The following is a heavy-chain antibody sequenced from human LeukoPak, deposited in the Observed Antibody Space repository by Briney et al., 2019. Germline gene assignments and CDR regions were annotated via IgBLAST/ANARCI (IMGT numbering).Heavy chain of an antibody. V-gene: IGHV3-7*01. CDR3: ARDQRGWELLSRLRQFYWYFDL. CDR1: GFTFSSYW. CDR2: IKQDGSEK. Sequence: GGSLRLSCAASGFTFSSYWMSWVRQAPGKGLEWVANIKQDGSEKYYVDSVKGRFTISRDNAKNSLYLQMNSLRAEDTAVYYCARDQRGWELLSRLRQFYWYFDLWGRGTLVTVSS. D-gene: IGHD1-26*01. J-gene: IGHJ2*01.